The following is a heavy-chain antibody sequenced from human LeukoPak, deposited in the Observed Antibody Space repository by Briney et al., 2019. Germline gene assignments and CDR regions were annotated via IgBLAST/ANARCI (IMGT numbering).Heavy chain of an antibody. CDR1: GLIVSSNY. Sequence: GGSLRLSCAASGLIVSSNYMTWVRQAPGKGLEWVSVIYSGGSIYYADSVKGRFTISRDNSKNTLYIQMNSLRAEDTAVYYCARDSPGFGISYWGQGTLVTVSS. CDR2: IYSGGSI. J-gene: IGHJ4*02. D-gene: IGHD3-10*01. V-gene: IGHV3-53*01. CDR3: ARDSPGFGISY.